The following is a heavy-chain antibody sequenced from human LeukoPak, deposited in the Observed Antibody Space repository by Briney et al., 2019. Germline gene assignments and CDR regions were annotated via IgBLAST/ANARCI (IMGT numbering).Heavy chain of an antibody. V-gene: IGHV4-38-2*01. D-gene: IGHD2-2*01. CDR1: GYSISSGYY. CDR2: IYNSGNT. CDR3: ARLARYCSSTYCYLFDY. J-gene: IGHJ4*02. Sequence: SETLSLTCAVSGYSISSGYYWGWIRQPPGKGLEWIGSIYNSGNTYYNPSLKSRVTISVDTSKNQFSLNLSSVTAADTAVYYCARLARYCSSTYCYLFDYWGQGTLVTASS.